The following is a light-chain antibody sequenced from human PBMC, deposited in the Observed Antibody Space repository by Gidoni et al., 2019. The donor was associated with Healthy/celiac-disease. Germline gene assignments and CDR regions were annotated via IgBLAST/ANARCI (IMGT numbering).Light chain of an antibody. Sequence: DSVMTKSPDSLAVSLGERATINCKSSKSVLYSSNNKNYLAWYQQKPGQPPTLLIYWASTRESGVPDRFSGSGSGTDFTLTISSLQAEDVAVYFCQQYYSTPRTFGQGTKLEIK. CDR3: QQYYSTPRT. V-gene: IGKV4-1*01. J-gene: IGKJ2*01. CDR2: WAS. CDR1: KSVLYSSNNKNY.